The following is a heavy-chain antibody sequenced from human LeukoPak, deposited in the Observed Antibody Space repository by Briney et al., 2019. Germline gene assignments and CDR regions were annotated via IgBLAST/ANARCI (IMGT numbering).Heavy chain of an antibody. J-gene: IGHJ4*02. CDR3: ARDLGWAGIAAAGTDY. CDR1: GFTFDDYG. V-gene: IGHV3-20*04. Sequence: GGSLRLSCAASGFTFDDYGMSWVRQAPGKGLEWVSGINWNGGSTGYADSVKGRFTISRDNAKNSLYLQMNSLRAKDTALYYCARDLGWAGIAAAGTDYWGQGTLVTVSS. D-gene: IGHD6-13*01. CDR2: INWNGGST.